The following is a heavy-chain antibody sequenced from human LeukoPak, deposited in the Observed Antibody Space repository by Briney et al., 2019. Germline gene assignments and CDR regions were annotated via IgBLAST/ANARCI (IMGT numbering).Heavy chain of an antibody. J-gene: IGHJ6*03. CDR3: ARGRNNNYYYMDV. D-gene: IGHD1/OR15-1a*01. CDR1: GYTSTNYD. V-gene: IGHV1-8*01. Sequence: ASVKVSCTASGYTSTNYDIHWVRQATGQGLEWMGWMNPKSGNTAYGRKFQGRVTMTRNTSISTAYMELSSLRSEDTAVYFCARGRNNNYYYMDVWGKGTTVTV. CDR2: MNPKSGNT.